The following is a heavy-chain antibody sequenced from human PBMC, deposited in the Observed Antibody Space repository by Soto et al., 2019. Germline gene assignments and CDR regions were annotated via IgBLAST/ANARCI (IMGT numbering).Heavy chain of an antibody. V-gene: IGHV1-18*01. CDR1: GYTFTSYG. J-gene: IGHJ5*02. Sequence: AAVKVSCNASGYTFTSYGISWVRQAPGQGLEWMGWISAYNGNTNYAQKLQGRVTMTTDTSTSTAYMELRSLRSDDTAEYYRAGGIAAAGTNWYGPYGQETMVAICS. D-gene: IGHD6-13*01. CDR3: AGGIAAAGTNWYGP. CDR2: ISAYNGNT.